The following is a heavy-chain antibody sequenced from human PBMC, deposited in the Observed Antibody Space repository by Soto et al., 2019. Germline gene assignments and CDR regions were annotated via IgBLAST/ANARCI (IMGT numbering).Heavy chain of an antibody. D-gene: IGHD2-15*01. CDR3: AKWAVVAGRGWFDP. CDR2: ISGSGGNT. V-gene: IGHV3-23*01. CDR1: GFTFSSYA. J-gene: IGHJ5*02. Sequence: EVQLLESGGGLVQPGGSLRLSCAASGFTFSSYAMIWVRQAPGKGLEWISDISGSGGNTHYADSVKGRFTISRDNSNNMLYLQINSLRAEDTAIYYCAKWAVVAGRGWFDPWGQGTLVTVSS.